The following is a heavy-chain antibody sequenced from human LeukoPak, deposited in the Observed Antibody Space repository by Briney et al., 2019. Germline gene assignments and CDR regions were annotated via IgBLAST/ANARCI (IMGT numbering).Heavy chain of an antibody. J-gene: IGHJ3*02. CDR3: ARARGAAIFQSAFDI. D-gene: IGHD5-24*01. CDR2: IYNSGST. CDR1: GGSISSYY. V-gene: IGHV4-59*01. Sequence: PSETLSLTCTVSGGSISSYYWSWIRQPPGKGLEWIGYIYNSGSTNYNSSLKSRVTISADTSKNQFSLKLSSVTAADTAVYYCARARGAAIFQSAFDIWGQGTMVTVSS.